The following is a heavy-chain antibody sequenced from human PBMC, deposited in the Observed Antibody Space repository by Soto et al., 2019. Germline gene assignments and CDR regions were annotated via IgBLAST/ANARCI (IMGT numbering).Heavy chain of an antibody. Sequence: QVQLVQSGAEVKKPGTWVKVSCKASGGTFSSYTISWVRQAPGQGLEGMGRVSRFLGIAHYARKFQGRVTTTADKATRTGYMEVSSLRSEHRAVYYCARARVVVPAAISSYYDSMDVWGKGTTVAVSS. CDR3: ARARVVVPAAISSYYDSMDV. J-gene: IGHJ6*03. D-gene: IGHD2-2*01. CDR2: VSRFLGIA. V-gene: IGHV1-69*02. CDR1: GGTFSSYT.